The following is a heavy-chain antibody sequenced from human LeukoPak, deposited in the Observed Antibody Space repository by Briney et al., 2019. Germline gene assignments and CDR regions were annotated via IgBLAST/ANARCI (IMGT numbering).Heavy chain of an antibody. J-gene: IGHJ5*01. V-gene: IGHV3-23*01. CDR1: GFTFSQYS. CDR2: ISGSGGST. CDR3: AKGINWFDS. Sequence: GGSLRLSCAASGFTFSQYSMNWVRQAPGKGLEWVSAISGSGGSTYYADSVKGRFTISRDNSKNTLSLQMNSLRAEDTAVYYCAKGINWFDSWGQGTLVTVSS.